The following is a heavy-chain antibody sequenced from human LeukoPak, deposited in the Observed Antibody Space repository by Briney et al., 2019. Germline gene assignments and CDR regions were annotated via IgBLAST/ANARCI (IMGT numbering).Heavy chain of an antibody. V-gene: IGHV3-74*01. J-gene: IGHJ4*02. D-gene: IGHD2-15*01. CDR2: TNSDGSST. Sequence: PGGSLRLSCAASGFSFTSYWMHWVRQAPGKGLVWVSRTNSDGSSTSYADSVKGRFTISRDNAKNTLYLQMNGLRAEDTAVYYCARGYCSGGTCYSAILFDYWGQGTLVTVSS. CDR1: GFSFTSYW. CDR3: ARGYCSGGTCYSAILFDY.